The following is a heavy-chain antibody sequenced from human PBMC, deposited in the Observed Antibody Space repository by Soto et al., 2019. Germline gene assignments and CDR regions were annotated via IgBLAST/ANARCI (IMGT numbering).Heavy chain of an antibody. CDR3: ARREIQGPIDY. Sequence: SETLSLTCAVSGYSISSSNWWGWIRQPPGKGLEWIGYIYYSGATYYNPSLKSRVTMSVDTSKNQFSLKLTSVTAMDTAVYYCARREIQGPIDYWGQGTLVTVSS. CDR2: IYYSGAT. D-gene: IGHD1-26*01. CDR1: GYSISSSNW. V-gene: IGHV4-28*01. J-gene: IGHJ4*02.